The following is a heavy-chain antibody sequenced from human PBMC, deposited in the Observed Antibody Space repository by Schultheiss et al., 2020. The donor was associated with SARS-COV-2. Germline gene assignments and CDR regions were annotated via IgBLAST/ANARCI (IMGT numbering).Heavy chain of an antibody. CDR1: GFTFSSYW. CDR3: ARDGGSGGSGWYGWFDP. Sequence: GGSLRLSCAASGFTFSSYWMHWVRQAPGKGLVWVSRINSDGSSTSYADSVKGRFTISRDNAKNSLYLQMNSLRAEDTAVYYCARDGGSGGSGWYGWFDPWGQGTLVTVSS. CDR2: INSDGSST. J-gene: IGHJ5*02. D-gene: IGHD6-19*01. V-gene: IGHV3-74*01.